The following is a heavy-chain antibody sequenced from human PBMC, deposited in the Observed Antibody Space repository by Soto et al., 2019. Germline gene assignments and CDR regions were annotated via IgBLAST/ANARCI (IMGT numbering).Heavy chain of an antibody. J-gene: IGHJ4*02. V-gene: IGHV4-61*01. D-gene: IGHD6-19*01. Sequence: ETLSLTCTGSRGSVSSGNYYWSWIRQPPGKGLEWIGYIYYSGSTNYNPSLKSRVTISVDTSKNQFSLKLSSVTAADTAVYYCASGIAVAGLDYWGQGTLVTVSS. CDR1: RGSVSSGNYY. CDR3: ASGIAVAGLDY. CDR2: IYYSGST.